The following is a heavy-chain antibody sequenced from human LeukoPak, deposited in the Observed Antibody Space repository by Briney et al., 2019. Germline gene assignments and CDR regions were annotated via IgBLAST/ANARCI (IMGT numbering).Heavy chain of an antibody. V-gene: IGHV3-23*01. D-gene: IGHD3-22*01. CDR1: GFTFSSYA. CDR2: ISGSGGST. Sequence: GGSLRLSCAASGFTFSSYAMSWVRQAPGKGLEWVSAISGSGGSTYYADSVKGRFTISRDSSKNTPYLQMNSLRAEDTAVYYCAKVHYYYDSSGYYWDYWGQGTLVTVSS. CDR3: AKVHYYYDSSGYYWDY. J-gene: IGHJ4*02.